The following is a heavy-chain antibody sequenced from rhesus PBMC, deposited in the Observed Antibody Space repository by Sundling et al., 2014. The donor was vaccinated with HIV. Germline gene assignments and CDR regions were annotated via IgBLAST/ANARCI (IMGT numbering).Heavy chain of an antibody. D-gene: IGHD1-38*01. V-gene: IGHV2S1*01. CDR1: GFSVTTSGMG. Sequence: QVTLKESGPALVKPTQTLTLTCTFSGFSVTTSGMGVGWIRQPPGKALDWLASIYWDDDKYYSRSLKKRLTISKDTSINQVVLTMTNMDPVDTATYYCTRQHVVYGFDSWGQGVVVTVSS. CDR3: TRQHVVYGFDS. CDR2: IYWDDDK. J-gene: IGHJ6*01.